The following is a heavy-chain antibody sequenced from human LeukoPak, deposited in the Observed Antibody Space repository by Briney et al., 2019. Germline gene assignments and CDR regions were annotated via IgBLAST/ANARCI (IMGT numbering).Heavy chain of an antibody. CDR2: ISYDGSNK. D-gene: IGHD3-22*01. CDR1: GFTFSSYA. CDR3: AKDYDSSRYYDHDAFDI. Sequence: GRSLRLSCAASGFTFSSYAMHWVRQAPGKGLEWVAVISYDGSNKYYADSVKGRFTISRDNSKNTLYLQMNSLRAEDTAVYYCAKDYDSSRYYDHDAFDIWGQGTMVTVSS. J-gene: IGHJ3*02. V-gene: IGHV3-30-3*01.